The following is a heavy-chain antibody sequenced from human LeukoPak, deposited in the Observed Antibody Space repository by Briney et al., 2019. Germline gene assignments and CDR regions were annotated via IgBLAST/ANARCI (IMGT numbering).Heavy chain of an antibody. J-gene: IGHJ4*02. CDR1: GFTFSSYW. CDR3: ASSSVKRSDF. Sequence: PGGSLRLSCAASGFTFSSYWMSWVRQAPGKGLEWIGEINHSGSTNYNPSLKSRVTISVDTSKNQFSLKLSSVTAADTAVYYCASSSVKRSDFWGQGTLVTVSS. D-gene: IGHD1-1*01. CDR2: INHSGST. V-gene: IGHV4-34*01.